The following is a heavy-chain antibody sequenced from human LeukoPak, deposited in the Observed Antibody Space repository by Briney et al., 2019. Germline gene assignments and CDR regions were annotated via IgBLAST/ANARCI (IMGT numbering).Heavy chain of an antibody. V-gene: IGHV4-39*07. J-gene: IGHJ6*03. Sequence: SETLSLTCTVSGGSISSSSYYWGWIRQPPGKGLEWIGSIYYSGSTYYNPSLKSRVTISVDTSKHQFSLKLSSVTAADTAVYYCARRVDYYYYMDVWGKGTTVTVSS. CDR3: ARRVDYYYYMDV. CDR1: GGSISSSSYY. D-gene: IGHD2-15*01. CDR2: IYYSGST.